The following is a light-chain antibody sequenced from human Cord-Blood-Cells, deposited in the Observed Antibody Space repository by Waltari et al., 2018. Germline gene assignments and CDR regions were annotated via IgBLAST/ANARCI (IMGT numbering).Light chain of an antibody. J-gene: IGKJ1*01. Sequence: EIVLTQSPGTLSLSPGERATLSCRASQSVSSSYLAWCQQKPGQAPRLLIYGASSRATGIPDRFSGSGSGTDFTLTISRLEPEDFAVYYCQHETFGQGTKVEIK. CDR3: QHET. CDR2: GAS. V-gene: IGKV3-20*01. CDR1: QSVSSSY.